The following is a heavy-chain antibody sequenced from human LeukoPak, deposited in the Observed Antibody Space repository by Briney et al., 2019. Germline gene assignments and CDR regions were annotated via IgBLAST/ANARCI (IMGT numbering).Heavy chain of an antibody. J-gene: IGHJ6*02. CDR2: IYDSGSA. CDR1: GGSISTYY. Sequence: SETLSLTCTVSGGSISTYYWSWIRQPPGKGLEWIGYIYDSGSANYNPSLKSRVTISLDTSKNRFSLTLSSVTAADTAVYYCARKDSGTYDYYGMDVWGQGTTVTVSS. D-gene: IGHD1-26*01. CDR3: ARKDSGTYDYYGMDV. V-gene: IGHV4-59*01.